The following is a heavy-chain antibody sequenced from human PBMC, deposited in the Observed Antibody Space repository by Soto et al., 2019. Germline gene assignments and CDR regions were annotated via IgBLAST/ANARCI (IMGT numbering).Heavy chain of an antibody. CDR3: ARGGALDGTSPPFNH. CDR2: INANSGDT. V-gene: IGHV1-2*02. D-gene: IGHD6-19*01. J-gene: IGHJ4*02. Sequence: QVQLVQSGAEVKKPGASVRVSCKASGYTFSGHYMHWIRQAPGQGPEWLGWINANSGDTDRAPKFQDRLTMTRDTSIRTAYMELSRLRSDYTAVYYCARGGALDGTSPPFNHWGQGTLVTVSS. CDR1: GYTFSGHY.